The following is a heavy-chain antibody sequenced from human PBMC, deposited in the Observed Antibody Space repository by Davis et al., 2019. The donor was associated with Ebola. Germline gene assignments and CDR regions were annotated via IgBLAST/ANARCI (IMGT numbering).Heavy chain of an antibody. V-gene: IGHV3-15*07. Sequence: GGSLRLSCAASGFTFSSYGMHWVRQAPGKGLEWVGRIKSKTDGGTTDYAAPVKGRFTISRDDSKNTLYLQMNSLKTEDTAVYYCKRDYVDYWGQGTLVTVSS. CDR2: IKSKTDGGTT. J-gene: IGHJ4*02. CDR1: GFTFSSYG. CDR3: KRDYVDY.